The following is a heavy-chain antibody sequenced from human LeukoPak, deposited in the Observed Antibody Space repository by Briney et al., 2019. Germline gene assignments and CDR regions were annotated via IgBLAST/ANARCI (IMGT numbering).Heavy chain of an antibody. CDR2: IYSGGST. CDR1: GFTFSSYA. CDR3: ARLLRVGTAAGFDY. V-gene: IGHV3-53*01. J-gene: IGHJ4*02. Sequence: TGGSLRLSCAASGFTFSSYAMSWVRQAPGKGLEWVSVIYSGGSTYYADSVKGRFTISRDNSKNTLYLQMNSLRAEDTAVYYCARLLRVGTAAGFDYWGQGTLVTVSS. D-gene: IGHD6-13*01.